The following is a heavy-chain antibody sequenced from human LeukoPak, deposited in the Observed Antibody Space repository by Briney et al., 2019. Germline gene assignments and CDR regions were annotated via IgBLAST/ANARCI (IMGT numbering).Heavy chain of an antibody. J-gene: IGHJ6*04. CDR3: GRGHFGLDV. Sequence: GGSLRPSCAASGFTFSDHYMTWIRQAPGKGLEWVSYITNSGRDADYSDSVRGRFTTSRDNAKNSLYLQMNSLRPEDTAIYYCGRGHFGLDVWGKGTTVTVSS. CDR1: GFTFSDHY. V-gene: IGHV3-11*06. CDR2: ITNSGRDA.